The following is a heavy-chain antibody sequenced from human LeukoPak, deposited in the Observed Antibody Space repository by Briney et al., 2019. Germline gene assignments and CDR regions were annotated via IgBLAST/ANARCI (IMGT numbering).Heavy chain of an antibody. CDR3: AKSSSGGCDY. Sequence: GGSLRLSCAASGFTFSNYAMSWVRQAPGKGLEWVSTISGSGASTYYADSVKGRFTISRDNSKNTLYLQMNSLRAEDTAVYYCAKSSSGGCDYWGPGTLVSVSS. CDR1: GFTFSNYA. J-gene: IGHJ4*02. V-gene: IGHV3-23*01. D-gene: IGHD6-19*01. CDR2: ISGSGAST.